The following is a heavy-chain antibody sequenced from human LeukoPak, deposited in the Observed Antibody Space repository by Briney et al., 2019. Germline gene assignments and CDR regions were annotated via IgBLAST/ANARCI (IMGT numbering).Heavy chain of an antibody. V-gene: IGHV4-59*01. Sequence: SETLSLTCTVSGGSISSYSWSWIRQPPGKALEWIGYSYYSGSTNYNPSLKSRVTISVDTSKNQFSLKLSSVTAADTAVYYCARGGYIYGYWGQGTLVTVSS. CDR1: GGSISSYS. J-gene: IGHJ4*02. CDR2: SYYSGST. D-gene: IGHD5-18*01. CDR3: ARGGYIYGY.